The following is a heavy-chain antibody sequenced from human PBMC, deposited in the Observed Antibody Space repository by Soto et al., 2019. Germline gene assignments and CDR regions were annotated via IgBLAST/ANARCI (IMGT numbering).Heavy chain of an antibody. J-gene: IGHJ4*02. CDR2: MNVDTGGT. CDR3: ARDGNFVLRGYSFGFDF. V-gene: IGHV1-2*06. D-gene: IGHD5-18*01. Sequence: VASVKVFCKASGYRFTTFYIHCVRQAPGQGLEWMGRMNVDTGGTTYAQKFQGRVTTTRDTSISTAYMEVTNVKSDDTAIYYCARDGNFVLRGYSFGFDFWGQGTRVTVSS. CDR1: GYRFTTFY.